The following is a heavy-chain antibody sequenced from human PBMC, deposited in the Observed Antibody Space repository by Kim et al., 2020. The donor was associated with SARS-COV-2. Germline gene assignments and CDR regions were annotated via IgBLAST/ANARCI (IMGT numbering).Heavy chain of an antibody. CDR1: GFTFSSYS. Sequence: GGSLRLSCAASGFTFSSYSMNWVRQAPGKGLERVSYISSSSSTIYYADSVKGRFTISRDNAKNSLYLQMNSLRAEDTAVYYCARPNMVRGAMGGYWGQGTLVTVSS. J-gene: IGHJ4*02. D-gene: IGHD3-10*01. CDR2: ISSSSSTI. V-gene: IGHV3-48*04. CDR3: ARPNMVRGAMGGY.